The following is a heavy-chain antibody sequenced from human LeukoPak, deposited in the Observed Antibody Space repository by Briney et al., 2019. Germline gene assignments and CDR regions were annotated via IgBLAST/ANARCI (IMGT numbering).Heavy chain of an antibody. V-gene: IGHV4-59*12. Sequence: SETLSLTCTVSGGSISSYYWSWIRQPPGKGLEWIGYIYYSGSTNYNPSLKSRVTISVDTSKNQFSLKLSSVTAADTAVYYCARDQLKSGSSHFDYWGQGTLVTVSS. CDR2: IYYSGST. CDR3: ARDQLKSGSSHFDY. CDR1: GGSISSYY. D-gene: IGHD3-10*01. J-gene: IGHJ4*02.